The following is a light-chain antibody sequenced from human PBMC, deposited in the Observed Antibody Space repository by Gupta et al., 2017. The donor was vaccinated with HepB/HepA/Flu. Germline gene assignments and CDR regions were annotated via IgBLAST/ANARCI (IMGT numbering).Light chain of an antibody. CDR2: EVT. CDR3: CSYAGSTTFEV. CDR1: SADIGTYNL. J-gene: IGLJ1*01. V-gene: IGLV2-23*02. Sequence: SPLTQPASVSASPGQSITISWTGTSADIGTYNLVYWYQHHPGKAPKLIIFEVTKRPSGISNRFSGSKAGEMASLTISGAQAEDEAEYYCCSYAGSTTFEVFGAGTKVTVL.